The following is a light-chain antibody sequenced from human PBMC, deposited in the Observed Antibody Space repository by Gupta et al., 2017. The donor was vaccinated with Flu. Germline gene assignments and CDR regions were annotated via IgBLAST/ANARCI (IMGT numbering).Light chain of an antibody. CDR2: DAS. Sequence: LSLTPREIVIPSCSANQTVSRNPFAWYQQKPSQAPRLLIYDASIRATGIPDRYRGSGSGTDFTLTISVLEPEDIAVYYCQQYGSSPQTFGQGTKVEI. CDR3: QQYGSSPQT. CDR1: QTVSRNP. J-gene: IGKJ1*01. V-gene: IGKV3-20*01.